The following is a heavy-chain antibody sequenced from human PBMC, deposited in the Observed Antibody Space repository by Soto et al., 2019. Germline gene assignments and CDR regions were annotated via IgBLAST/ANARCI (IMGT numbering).Heavy chain of an antibody. V-gene: IGHV4-30-2*01. Sequence: SETKSVTYGVAGVYISSVVYSWSWNRQPPGKGLEWIGYIYHSGSTYYNPSLKSRVTISVDRSKNQFSLKLSSVTASDTAVYYCARDHWGFDYWGQGTLVTVSS. CDR3: ARDHWGFDY. D-gene: IGHD7-27*01. J-gene: IGHJ4*02. CDR2: IYHSGST. CDR1: GVYISSVVYS.